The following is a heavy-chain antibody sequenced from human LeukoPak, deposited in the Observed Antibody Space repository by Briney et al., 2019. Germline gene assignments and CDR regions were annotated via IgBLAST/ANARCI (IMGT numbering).Heavy chain of an antibody. CDR2: IGTTDNT. Sequence: GGSLRLSCAASGFTFTSYDFYWVRQATGKGLEWVSAIGTTDNTCYSDSVKGRFTISRENAKNSLYLQMNSLATGDTAVYYCARARAHCAGDCYPDYWGQGTLVTVSS. V-gene: IGHV3-13*01. CDR1: GFTFTSYD. J-gene: IGHJ4*02. CDR3: ARARAHCAGDCYPDY. D-gene: IGHD2-21*02.